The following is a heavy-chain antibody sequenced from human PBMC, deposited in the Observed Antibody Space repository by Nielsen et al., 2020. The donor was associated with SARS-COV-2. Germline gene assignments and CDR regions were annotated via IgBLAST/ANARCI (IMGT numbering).Heavy chain of an antibody. J-gene: IGHJ5*02. CDR1: GYSFTTYW. CDR3: ARCEIAAAAIWFDP. Sequence: GESLKISCKGSGYSFTTYWIAWVRQMPGKGLEWMGIIYAGDSDTRYSPSFQGQVTISVDKSINTAYLQWSSLKASDTAMYYCARCEIAAAAIWFDPWGQGTLVTVSS. V-gene: IGHV5-51*01. D-gene: IGHD6-13*01. CDR2: IYAGDSDT.